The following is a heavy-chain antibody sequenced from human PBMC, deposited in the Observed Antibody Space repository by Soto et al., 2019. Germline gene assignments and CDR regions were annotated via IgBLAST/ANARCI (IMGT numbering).Heavy chain of an antibody. D-gene: IGHD3-22*01. V-gene: IGHV3-72*01. Sequence: LRLSCAGSGFTLSDRYIDWVRQAPGKGLEWVGRSRDKPQGYSTAYAASVKGRFTTSRDESKNSAYLQMNSLKTEDTAVYYCVRATYFSDSSGYTRCLDYWGQGTLVTVSS. CDR2: SRDKPQGYST. CDR3: VRATYFSDSSGYTRCLDY. CDR1: GFTLSDRY. J-gene: IGHJ4*02.